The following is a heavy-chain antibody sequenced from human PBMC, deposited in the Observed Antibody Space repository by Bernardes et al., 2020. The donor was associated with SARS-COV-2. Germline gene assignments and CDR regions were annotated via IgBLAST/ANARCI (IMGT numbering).Heavy chain of an antibody. J-gene: IGHJ3*02. CDR2: IYSGGST. CDR3: ARGVCTNGVCSDAFDI. Sequence: GGSLRLSCAASGFTVSSNYMSRVRQAPGKGLEWVSVIYSGGSTYYADSVKGRFTISRHNSKNTLYLQMNSLRAEDTAVYYCARGVCTNGVCSDAFDIWGQGTMVTVSS. CDR1: GFTVSSNY. V-gene: IGHV3-53*04. D-gene: IGHD2-8*01.